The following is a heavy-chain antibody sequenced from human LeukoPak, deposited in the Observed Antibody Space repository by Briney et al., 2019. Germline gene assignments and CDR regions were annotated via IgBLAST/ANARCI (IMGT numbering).Heavy chain of an antibody. CDR2: INPSGGST. Sequence: ASVKVSCKASGYTFTSYYMHWVRQAPGQGLEWMGIINPSGGSTSYAQKFQGRVTMTRDMSTSTAYMELRSLSSDDTAVYYCARDGSPRDVLRYFDWLLSQNNWFDPWGQGTLVTVSS. J-gene: IGHJ5*02. CDR1: GYTFTSYY. V-gene: IGHV1-46*01. CDR3: ARDGSPRDVLRYFDWLLSQNNWFDP. D-gene: IGHD3-9*01.